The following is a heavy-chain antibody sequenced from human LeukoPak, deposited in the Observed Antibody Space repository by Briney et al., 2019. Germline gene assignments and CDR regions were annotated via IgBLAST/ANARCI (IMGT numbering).Heavy chain of an antibody. J-gene: IGHJ4*02. D-gene: IGHD3-10*01. CDR1: GYIFTSYG. V-gene: IGHV1-18*01. CDR2: ISTYNGNT. CDR3: ARAPGYYGDY. Sequence: ASVKVSCKSSGYIFTSYGISWVRQAPGQGLEWMGWISTYNGNTNYAQKLQGRVTLTTDTSSSTAYMELRSLRSDDTAVYYCARAPGYYGDYWGQGTLVTVSS.